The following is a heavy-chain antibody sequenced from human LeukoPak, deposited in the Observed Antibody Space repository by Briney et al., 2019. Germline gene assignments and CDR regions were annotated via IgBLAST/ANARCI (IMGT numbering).Heavy chain of an antibody. CDR3: ANGYSYGWFYFDY. J-gene: IGHJ4*02. D-gene: IGHD5-18*01. V-gene: IGHV3-23*01. CDR2: ISGSGGST. Sequence: GGSLRLSCAASGFTFSSYAMSWVRQAPGKGLEWVSAISGSGGSTYYADSVKGRFTISRDNSKNTLYLQMNSLRAEDTAVDYCANGYSYGWFYFDYWGQGTLVTVSS. CDR1: GFTFSSYA.